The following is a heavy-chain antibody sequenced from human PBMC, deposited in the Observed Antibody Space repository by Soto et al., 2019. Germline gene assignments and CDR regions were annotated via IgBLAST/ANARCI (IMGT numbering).Heavy chain of an antibody. D-gene: IGHD2-15*01. CDR1: GYTFTSYG. V-gene: IGHV1-18*01. J-gene: IGHJ4*02. CDR2: ISAYNGNT. Sequence: ASVKVSCKASGYTFTSYGISWVRQAPGQGLEWMGWISAYNGNTNYAQKLQGRVTMTTDTSTSTAYMELRSLRSDDTAVYYCARVYCSGGSCYPDYFDYWGQGTLVTVSS. CDR3: ARVYCSGGSCYPDYFDY.